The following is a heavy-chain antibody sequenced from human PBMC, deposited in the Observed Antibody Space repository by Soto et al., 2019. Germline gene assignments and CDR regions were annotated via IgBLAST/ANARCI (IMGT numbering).Heavy chain of an antibody. Sequence: HPGGSLRLSCAASGFTFSSYAMSWVRQAPGKGLEWVSAISGSGGSTYYADSVKGRFTISRDNSKNTLYLQMNSLRAEDTAVYYCAKKFTYYDFWSGLAGGKYYYYYMDVWGKGTTVTVSS. D-gene: IGHD3-3*01. V-gene: IGHV3-23*01. CDR2: ISGSGGST. CDR1: GFTFSSYA. CDR3: AKKFTYYDFWSGLAGGKYYYYYMDV. J-gene: IGHJ6*03.